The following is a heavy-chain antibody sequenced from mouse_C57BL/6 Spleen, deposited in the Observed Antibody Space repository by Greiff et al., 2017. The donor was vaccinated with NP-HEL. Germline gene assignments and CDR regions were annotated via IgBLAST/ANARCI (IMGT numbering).Heavy chain of an antibody. CDR2: FHPYNDDT. Sequence: VQLQESGAELVKPGASVKMSCKASGYTFTTYPIEWMKQNHGKSLEWIGNFHPYNDDTTYNEKFKGKATLTVEKSSSTVYLELSRLTSEDSAVDYCARGEYGQDYECYCDVWGTGITVTVAS. CDR3: ARGEYGQDYECYCDV. D-gene: IGHD2-4*01. J-gene: IGHJ1*03. V-gene: IGHV1-47*01. CDR1: GYTFTTYP.